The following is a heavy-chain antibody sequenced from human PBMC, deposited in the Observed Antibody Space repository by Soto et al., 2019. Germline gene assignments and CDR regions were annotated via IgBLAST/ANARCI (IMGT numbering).Heavy chain of an antibody. CDR1: GYTFTGYY. V-gene: IGHV1-2*02. CDR2: IDPNSGGT. D-gene: IGHD3-22*01. J-gene: IGHJ4*02. CDR3: ARDYYYDSSGYLGWAFDY. Sequence: ASVKVSCKASGYTFTGYYMHWVRQAPGQGLEWMGWIDPNSGGTNYAQKFQGRVTMTRDTSISTAYMELSRLRSDDTAVYYCARDYYYDSSGYLGWAFDYWGQGTLVTVSS.